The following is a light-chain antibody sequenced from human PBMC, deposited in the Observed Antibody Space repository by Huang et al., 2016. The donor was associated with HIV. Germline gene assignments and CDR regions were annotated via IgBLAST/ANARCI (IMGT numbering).Light chain of an antibody. CDR2: GAS. V-gene: IGKV3-15*01. J-gene: IGKJ3*01. Sequence: EIVMTQSPATLSVSPGERATLSCRASQSVSSNLAWYQQKPGQAPRLLIYGASTRATGIPARFSGSVSGTEFTLTISSLQSEDFAVYYCQQYNNWPGITFGPGTKVDIK. CDR1: QSVSSN. CDR3: QQYNNWPGIT.